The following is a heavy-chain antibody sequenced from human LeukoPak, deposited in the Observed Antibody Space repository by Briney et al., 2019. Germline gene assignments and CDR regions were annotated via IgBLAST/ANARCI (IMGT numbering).Heavy chain of an antibody. D-gene: IGHD6-6*01. J-gene: IGHJ4*02. CDR3: ARDKYSSSSAFDY. CDR1: GFTFSSYS. Sequence: PGGSLRLSCAASGFTFSSYSMNWVRQAPGKGLEWVSYISSSSSTIYYADSVKGRFTISRDNAKNSLYLQMNSLRAEDTAVYYCARDKYSSSSAFDYWGQGTLVTVSS. CDR2: ISSSSSTI. V-gene: IGHV3-48*01.